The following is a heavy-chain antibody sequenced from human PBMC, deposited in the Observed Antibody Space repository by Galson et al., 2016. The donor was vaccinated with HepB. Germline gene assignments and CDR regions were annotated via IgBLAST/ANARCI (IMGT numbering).Heavy chain of an antibody. D-gene: IGHD4-11*01. J-gene: IGHJ3*02. CDR3: ARVMSVSDAFDI. CDR2: IYSGGST. Sequence: SLRLSCAASGFTVSSNYMSWVRQAPGKGLEWVSVIYSGGSTYYADSVKGRFTISRDNSENTLYLQMNSLRAEDTAVYYCARVMSVSDAFDIWGQGTMVTVSS. CDR1: GFTVSSNY. V-gene: IGHV3-66*01.